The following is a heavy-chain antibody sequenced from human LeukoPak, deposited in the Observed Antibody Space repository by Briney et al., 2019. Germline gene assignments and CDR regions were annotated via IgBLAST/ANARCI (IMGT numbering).Heavy chain of an antibody. CDR3: ARNPSRVWWLRHPFDY. CDR1: GGSISSGGYS. J-gene: IGHJ4*02. V-gene: IGHV4-34*01. D-gene: IGHD5-12*01. CDR2: INHSGST. Sequence: SETLSLTCAVSGGSISSGGYSWSWIRQPPGKGLEWIGEINHSGSTNYNPSLKSRVTISVDTSKNQFSLKLSSVTAADTAVYYCARNPSRVWWLRHPFDYWGQGTLVTVSS.